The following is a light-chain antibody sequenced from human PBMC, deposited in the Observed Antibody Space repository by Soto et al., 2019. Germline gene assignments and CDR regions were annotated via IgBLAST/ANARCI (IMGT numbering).Light chain of an antibody. CDR1: QSIDSN. CDR2: GAS. V-gene: IGKV3D-15*01. J-gene: IGKJ4*01. Sequence: EIVMTQSPATLSVSPGDGATLSCRASQSIDSNLAWYQQKPGQTPRLLIYGASTRATGIPSRFSGSGSGTEFTLTISSLQSEDTAVYYCQQYNDFPLTFGPGTKVEIK. CDR3: QQYNDFPLT.